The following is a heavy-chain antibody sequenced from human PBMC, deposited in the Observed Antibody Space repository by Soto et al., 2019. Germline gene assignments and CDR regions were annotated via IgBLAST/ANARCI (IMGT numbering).Heavy chain of an antibody. CDR3: GRHGDGYSSSGYFDY. V-gene: IGHV5-51*01. CDR2: IYPGDSDT. CDR1: GYSFTSYW. D-gene: IGHD6-13*01. J-gene: IGHJ4*02. Sequence: GESLKISCKGSGYSFTSYWIGWVRQMPGKGLEWMGIIYPGDSDTRYSPSFQGQVTISAAKSIRTAYQQWSSLKASATAMYCCGRHGDGYSSSGYFDYWGQGTLVTVSS.